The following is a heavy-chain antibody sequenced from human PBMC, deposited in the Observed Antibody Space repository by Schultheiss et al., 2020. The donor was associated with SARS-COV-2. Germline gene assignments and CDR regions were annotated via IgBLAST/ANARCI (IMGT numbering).Heavy chain of an antibody. J-gene: IGHJ4*02. CDR3: ARSPMVRGKVY. CDR2: IYSGGST. D-gene: IGHD3-10*01. V-gene: IGHV3-66*01. CDR1: GFTVSSNY. Sequence: GESLKISCAASGFTVSSNYMSWVRQAPGKGLEWVSVIYSGGSTYYADSVKGRFTISRDNSKNTLYLQMNSLRAEDTAVYYCARSPMVRGKVYWGQGTLVTVSS.